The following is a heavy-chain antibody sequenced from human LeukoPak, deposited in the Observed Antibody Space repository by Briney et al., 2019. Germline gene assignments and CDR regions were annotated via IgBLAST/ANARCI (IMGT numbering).Heavy chain of an antibody. CDR2: ISAYSGNT. CDR1: GYTFTSYG. Sequence: ASVKVSCKASGYTFTSYGISWVRQAPGQGLEWMGWISAYSGNTNYAQKLQGTVTMTTDTSTSTAYMELMSLRSDDTAVCYCARGLTGDPPDYWGQGTLVTVSS. J-gene: IGHJ4*02. CDR3: ARGLTGDPPDY. V-gene: IGHV1-18*01. D-gene: IGHD7-27*01.